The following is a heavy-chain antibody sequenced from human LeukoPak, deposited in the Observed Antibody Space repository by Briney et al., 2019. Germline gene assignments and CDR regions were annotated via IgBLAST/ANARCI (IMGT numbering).Heavy chain of an antibody. J-gene: IGHJ4*02. D-gene: IGHD3-22*01. V-gene: IGHV4-59*12. CDR2: ISYSGNT. CDR3: ARAGTDGYSHFDY. CDR1: GGSISSYY. Sequence: SETLSLTCTVSGGSISSYYWSWIRQPPGKGLEWIGYISYSGNTNYNPSLKSRVTMSLDTSKNQFSLKLSSVTAADTAVYYCARAGTDGYSHFDYWGQGTLVTVSS.